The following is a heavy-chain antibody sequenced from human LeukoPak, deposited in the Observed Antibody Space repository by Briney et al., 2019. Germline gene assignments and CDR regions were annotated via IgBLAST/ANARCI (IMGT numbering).Heavy chain of an antibody. CDR3: ARDYGTY. D-gene: IGHD4-17*01. CDR1: GDSISNYY. V-gene: IGHV4-4*07. CDR2: IYSSGIT. J-gene: IGHJ4*02. Sequence: SETLSLTCTVSGDSISNYYWSWIRQPAGKGLEWIGRIYSSGITNYSPSLKSRVTMSVDTSTTQFSLKLSSVTAADTAVYYCARDYGTYWGQGTLVTVSS.